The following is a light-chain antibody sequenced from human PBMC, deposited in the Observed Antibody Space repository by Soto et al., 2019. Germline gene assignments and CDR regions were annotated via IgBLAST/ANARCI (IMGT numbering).Light chain of an antibody. CDR1: SSNFGKNS. CDR2: ESN. J-gene: IGLJ1*01. V-gene: IGLV1-51*02. CDR3: GAWDSSLSASYV. Sequence: QSVLTQPPSVSAAPGQKATISCSGSSSNFGKNSVSWYQQLPGAAPKLLIHESNKRPSGIPDRFSGSKSGTSATLDITGLQTGDEADYYCGAWDSSLSASYVFGTGTKVTVL.